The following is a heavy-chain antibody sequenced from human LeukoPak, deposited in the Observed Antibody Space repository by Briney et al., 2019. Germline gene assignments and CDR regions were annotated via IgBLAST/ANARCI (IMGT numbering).Heavy chain of an antibody. CDR2: IIPILGIA. D-gene: IGHD4-23*01. J-gene: IGHJ6*02. CDR3: ARGKMVTRGMDV. V-gene: IGHV1-69*02. CDR1: GGTFSSYT. Sequence: SVKVSCKASGGTFSSYTISWVRQAPGQGLEWMGRIIPILGIANYAQKFQGRVTITADKSTSTAYMELSGLRSEDTAVYYCARGKMVTRGMDVWGQGTTVTVSS.